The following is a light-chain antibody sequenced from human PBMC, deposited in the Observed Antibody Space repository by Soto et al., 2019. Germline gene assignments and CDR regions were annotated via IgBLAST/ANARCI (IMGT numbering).Light chain of an antibody. CDR3: MQGTHWYT. CDR2: KVS. Sequence: DVVLTQSPLSLPVTLGQPASISCRSSQSLVYRDGNTYLNWFHQRPGQSPRRLIYKVSNRDSGVPDRFSGSGSGTDFTLKISRVEAEDVGVFYCMQGTHWYTFGQGTKLEI. CDR1: QSLVYRDGNTY. V-gene: IGKV2-30*01. J-gene: IGKJ2*01.